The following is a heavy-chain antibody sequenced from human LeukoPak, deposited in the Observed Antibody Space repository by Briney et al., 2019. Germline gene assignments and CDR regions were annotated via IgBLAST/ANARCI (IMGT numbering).Heavy chain of an antibody. J-gene: IGHJ6*02. V-gene: IGHV1-46*01. Sequence: ASVKVSCKASGYTFTTYSMHWVRQAPGQGLEWMAIINLSGGSTDYTQKFQGRVTVTRDTSTSTVYMELSSLGSEDTAVYYCVRHNHMDVWGQGTTVTVSS. CDR3: VRHNHMDV. CDR2: INLSGGST. CDR1: GYTFTTYS.